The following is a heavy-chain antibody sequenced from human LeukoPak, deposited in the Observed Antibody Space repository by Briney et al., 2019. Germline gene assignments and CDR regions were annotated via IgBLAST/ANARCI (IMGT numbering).Heavy chain of an antibody. CDR1: GASVSSGNYY. J-gene: IGHJ2*01. D-gene: IGHD4-17*01. CDR3: ARNAGATVTTLFDL. CDR2: IYYGGSP. V-gene: IGHV4-61*01. Sequence: SEPLSLTCTVSGASVSSGNYYWSWIRQPPGKGLEWIGYIYYGGSPNYNPSLKSRVTMSIDASKQQASLKLSSVTAADTAVYYCARNAGATVTTLFDLWGRGTLVTVSS.